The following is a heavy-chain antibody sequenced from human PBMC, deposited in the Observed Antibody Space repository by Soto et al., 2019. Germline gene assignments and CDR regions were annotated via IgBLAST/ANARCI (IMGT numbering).Heavy chain of an antibody. D-gene: IGHD3-3*01. Sequence: VGSLRLSCAASGFTFSSYAMSWVRQAPGKGLEWVSAISGSGGSTYYADSVKGRFTISRDNSKNTLYLQMNSLRAEDTAVYYCAKDGSYYDFWSGYYTDYYYYYMDVWGKGTTVTVSS. CDR1: GFTFSSYA. V-gene: IGHV3-23*01. CDR3: AKDGSYYDFWSGYYTDYYYYYMDV. J-gene: IGHJ6*03. CDR2: ISGSGGST.